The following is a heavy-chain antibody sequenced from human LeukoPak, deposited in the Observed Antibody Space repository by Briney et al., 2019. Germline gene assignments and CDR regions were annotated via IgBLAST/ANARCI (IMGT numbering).Heavy chain of an antibody. J-gene: IGHJ4*02. CDR1: GFTFSSYN. CDR2: ISSSSNYI. CDR3: ARAVYCSGGSCHTTPYYVDY. D-gene: IGHD2-15*01. V-gene: IGHV3-21*01. Sequence: GGSLRLSCAASGFTFSSYNMNWVRQAPGKGLEWVSSISSSSNYIYYADSMKGRFTISRDNARNSLYLQMNSLRAEDTAVYYCARAVYCSGGSCHTTPYYVDYWGQGSLVTVSS.